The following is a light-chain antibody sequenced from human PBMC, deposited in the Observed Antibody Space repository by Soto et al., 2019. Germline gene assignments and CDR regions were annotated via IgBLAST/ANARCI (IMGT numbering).Light chain of an antibody. V-gene: IGKV3-11*01. CDR3: QQYNNWPLIT. Sequence: EIVLTQSPATLSLSPGERATLSCRASQNVANYLDWYQQKPGQAPRLLIYESSNRATGIAARFSGSGSGTDFTLTITRLEPEDFAVYYCQQYNNWPLITFGQGTRLEIK. J-gene: IGKJ5*01. CDR1: QNVANY. CDR2: ESS.